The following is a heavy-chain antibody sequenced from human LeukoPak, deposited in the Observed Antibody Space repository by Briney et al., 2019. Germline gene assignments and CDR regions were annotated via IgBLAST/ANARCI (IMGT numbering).Heavy chain of an antibody. Sequence: GGSLRLSCAASGFTFSSYAMSWVRQAPGKGLEWVSAISDSGGSTYYTDSVKGRFTISRDNSKNTLYLQMNSLRAEDTAVYYCAKVTYRSGQRDYWGQGTLVTVSS. V-gene: IGHV3-23*01. J-gene: IGHJ4*02. CDR3: AKVTYRSGQRDY. CDR1: GFTFSSYA. D-gene: IGHD6-19*01. CDR2: ISDSGGST.